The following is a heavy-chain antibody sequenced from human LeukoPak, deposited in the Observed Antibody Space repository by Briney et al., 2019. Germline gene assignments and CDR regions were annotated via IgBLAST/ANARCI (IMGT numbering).Heavy chain of an antibody. CDR3: ASQWLVRYYGMDV. CDR2: IYSGGST. D-gene: IGHD6-19*01. J-gene: IGHJ6*02. CDR1: GFTVSSNY. Sequence: PGGSLRLSCAASGFTVSSNYMSWVRQAPGKGLEWVSVIYSGGSTYYADSVKGRFTISRDNSKNTLYLQMNSLRAEDTAVYYCASQWLVRYYGMDVWGQGTTVTVSS. V-gene: IGHV3-53*01.